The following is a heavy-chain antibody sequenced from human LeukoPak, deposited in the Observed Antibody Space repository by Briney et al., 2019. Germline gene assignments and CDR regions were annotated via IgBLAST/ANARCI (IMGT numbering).Heavy chain of an antibody. J-gene: IGHJ4*02. D-gene: IGHD2-8*01. V-gene: IGHV4-34*01. CDR1: GGSFSGYY. CDR3: AKSDCTNGVCTDFDY. Sequence: SETLSLTCAVYGGSFSGYYWSWIRQPPGKGLEWIGEINHSGSTNYNPSLKSRVTISVDTSKNQFSLKLSSVTAADTAVYYCAKSDCTNGVCTDFDYWGQGTLVTVSS. CDR2: INHSGST.